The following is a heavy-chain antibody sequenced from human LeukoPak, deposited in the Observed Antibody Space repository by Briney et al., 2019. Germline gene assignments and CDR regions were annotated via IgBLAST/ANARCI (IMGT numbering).Heavy chain of an antibody. CDR2: ISGSAFST. CDR1: GFTINKYA. CDR3: ARDIQLWGRGDY. V-gene: IGHV3-23*01. Sequence: GGSLRLSCAASGFTINKYAMSWVRQAPGKGLEWVSGISGSAFSTYYADSVKGRLTISRDNSKNTLYLQMNSLRAEDTAVYYCARDIQLWGRGDYWGQGTLVTVSS. D-gene: IGHD5-18*01. J-gene: IGHJ4*02.